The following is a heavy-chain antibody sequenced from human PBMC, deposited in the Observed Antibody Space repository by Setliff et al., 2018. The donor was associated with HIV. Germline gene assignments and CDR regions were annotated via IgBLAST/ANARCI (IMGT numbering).Heavy chain of an antibody. CDR2: IHYGGFF. CDR1: GGSISSYY. D-gene: IGHD5-18*01. J-gene: IGHJ6*03. CDR3: AREIQFSATTYYYYYMDD. Sequence: PSETLSLTSTVSGGSISSYYWSWIRQPPGKGLEWIGNIHYGGFFWYSPSLKSRVTISVDTSKNQFSLKLSSVTAADTAVYYCAREIQFSATTYYYYYMDDWGRGTTVTVSS. V-gene: IGHV4-59*04.